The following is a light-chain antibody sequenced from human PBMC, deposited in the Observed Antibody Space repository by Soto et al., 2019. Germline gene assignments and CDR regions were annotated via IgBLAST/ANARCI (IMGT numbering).Light chain of an antibody. Sequence: DIQLTQSPSFLSASVGDRVTITCRASQGISDYLAWYQQKPGSAPKLLIYGASTLQSEVPSRFSGSGSGTEVSLTISSMQHEDFATYFCQQLRTYPLTFGGGTRVEIK. CDR3: QQLRTYPLT. V-gene: IGKV1-9*01. CDR2: GAS. J-gene: IGKJ4*01. CDR1: QGISDY.